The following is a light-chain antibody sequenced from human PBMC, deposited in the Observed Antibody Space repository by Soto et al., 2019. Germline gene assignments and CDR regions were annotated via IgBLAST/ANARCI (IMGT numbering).Light chain of an antibody. V-gene: IGKV1-5*03. CDR2: KAS. Sequence: DIQMTQSPSTLSASVGERVTITCRASQSISSWLAWYQQKPGKAPKLLIYKASSLESGVPSRFGGSGSGTEFTLTISSLQPDDFATYYCQHYNSYPWTFGQGTKVEIK. CDR1: QSISSW. CDR3: QHYNSYPWT. J-gene: IGKJ1*01.